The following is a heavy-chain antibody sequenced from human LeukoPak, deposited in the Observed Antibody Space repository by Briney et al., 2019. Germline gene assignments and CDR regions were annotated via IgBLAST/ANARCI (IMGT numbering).Heavy chain of an antibody. CDR3: ARDLSGYSDY. D-gene: IGHD2-15*01. J-gene: IGHJ4*02. V-gene: IGHV3-74*01. Sequence: GGSLRLSCAASGFTLSSYWLHWVRQAPGKGLVWVSRISDADGSITDYADSVRGRFTISRDTAKNTLYLEMNSLGAEDTAVYYGARDLSGYSDYWGQGTLVTVSS. CDR2: ISDADGSIT. CDR1: GFTLSSYW.